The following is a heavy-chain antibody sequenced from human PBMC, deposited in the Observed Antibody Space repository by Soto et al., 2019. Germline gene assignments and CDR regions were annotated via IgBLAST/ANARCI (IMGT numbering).Heavy chain of an antibody. CDR2: IRRKAKSYAT. Sequence: GGSLRLSCAASGFTFSGSAMHWVRQASGKGLEWVGQIRRKAKSYATEYVASVKGRFTISRDDSKNMAYLQMNSLKTEDTAVYYCTRTFDGSDSFYPDFDFCGQGTLVTVSS. CDR3: TRTFDGSDSFYPDFDF. CDR1: GFTFSGSA. V-gene: IGHV3-73*01. D-gene: IGHD3-22*01. J-gene: IGHJ4*02.